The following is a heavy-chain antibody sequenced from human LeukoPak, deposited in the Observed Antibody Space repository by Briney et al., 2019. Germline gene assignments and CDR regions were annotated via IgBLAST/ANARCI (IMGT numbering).Heavy chain of an antibody. J-gene: IGHJ1*01. CDR1: GYTFTGYY. CDR3: ARAGSYQLLYGYFQH. V-gene: IGHV1-2*02. Sequence: ASEKVSCKASGYTFTGYYMHWVRQAPGQGLEWMGWINPNSGGTNYAQKFQGRVTMTRDTSISTAYMELSRLRSDDTAVYYCARAGSYQLLYGYFQHWGQGTLVTVSS. D-gene: IGHD2-2*02. CDR2: INPNSGGT.